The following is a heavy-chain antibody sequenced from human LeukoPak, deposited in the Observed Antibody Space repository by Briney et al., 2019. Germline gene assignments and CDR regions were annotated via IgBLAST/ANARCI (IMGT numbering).Heavy chain of an antibody. CDR1: GFTFSSYS. Sequence: PGGSLRLSCAASGFTFSSYSMNWVRQAPGKGLEWVSSISSSSSYIYYADSVKGRFTISRDNAKNSLHLQMNSLRAEDTAVYYCASHKEYDFWSGHTPNYYMDVWGKGTTVTVSS. D-gene: IGHD3-3*01. CDR2: ISSSSSYI. V-gene: IGHV3-21*01. CDR3: ASHKEYDFWSGHTPNYYMDV. J-gene: IGHJ6*03.